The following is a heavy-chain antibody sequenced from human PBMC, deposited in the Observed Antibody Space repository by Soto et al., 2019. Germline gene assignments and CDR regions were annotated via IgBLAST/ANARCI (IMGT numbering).Heavy chain of an antibody. Sequence: GGSLRLSCAASGFTFSSYAMSWFRQAPGKGLEWVSAISGSGGSTYYADSVKGRFTISRDNSKNTLYLQMNSLRAEDTAVYYCAKGSVATIHNDYWGQGTLVTVSS. J-gene: IGHJ4*02. V-gene: IGHV3-23*01. CDR3: AKGSVATIHNDY. D-gene: IGHD5-12*01. CDR1: GFTFSSYA. CDR2: ISGSGGST.